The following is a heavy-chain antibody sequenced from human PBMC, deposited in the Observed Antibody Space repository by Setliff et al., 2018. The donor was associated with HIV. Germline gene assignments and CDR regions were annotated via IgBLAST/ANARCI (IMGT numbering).Heavy chain of an antibody. V-gene: IGHV3-74*01. CDR3: ARGGSYSHDAFDI. J-gene: IGHJ3*02. Sequence: GGSLRLSCAASGFTFSGYWMHWVRQAPGKGLVWVSRINSDGSSTNYADPVKGRFAISRDNAKNTLYLQMNTLRAEDTAVYYCARGGSYSHDAFDIWGQGTMVT. CDR2: INSDGSST. CDR1: GFTFSGYW. D-gene: IGHD1-26*01.